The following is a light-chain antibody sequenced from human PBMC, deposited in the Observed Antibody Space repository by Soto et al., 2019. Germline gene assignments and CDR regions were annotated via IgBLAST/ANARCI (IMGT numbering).Light chain of an antibody. CDR1: QNINTW. J-gene: IGKJ2*01. CDR2: EAS. CDR3: QQYNSYPYT. Sequence: DIQMTQSPSTLSASAGDRVTITCRASQNINTWLAWYQQKPGKAPKLLIYEASILESWDLSRFSGSGSGTDFTLTISSLQPDDFATYYCQQYNSYPYTFGQGTKVDIK. V-gene: IGKV1-5*01.